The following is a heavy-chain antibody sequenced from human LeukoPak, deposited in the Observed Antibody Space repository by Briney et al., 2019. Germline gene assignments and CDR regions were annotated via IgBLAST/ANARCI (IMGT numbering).Heavy chain of an antibody. V-gene: IGHV3-11*06. CDR3: ARGGVYSSGSYYLYYFDY. CDR2: ISSSSSHT. D-gene: IGHD6-19*01. J-gene: IGHJ4*02. Sequence: KPGGSLRLSCAASGFTFSDYYMSWIRQAPGKGLEWVSYISSSSSHTTYADSVKGRFTISRDNAKNSLSLQVNSLRAEDTAVYYCARGGVYSSGSYYLYYFDYWGQGTLVTVSS. CDR1: GFTFSDYY.